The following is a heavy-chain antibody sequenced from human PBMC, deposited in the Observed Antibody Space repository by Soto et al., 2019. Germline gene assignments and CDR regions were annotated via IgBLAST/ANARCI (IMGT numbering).Heavy chain of an antibody. V-gene: IGHV4-59*01. CDR2: ISYTGST. J-gene: IGHJ4*02. CDR3: ARVAADAYWSGYDDY. D-gene: IGHD3-3*01. Sequence: QEQLQESGPRLVKPSETLSLTCSVSGGSISNYHWSWIRQPPGKGLEWIGYISYTGSTNYSHSLKSRVTMLLATSKEQFSLKLSSVTAADTAVYYCARVAADAYWSGYDDYWGQGTLVTVSS. CDR1: GGSISNYH.